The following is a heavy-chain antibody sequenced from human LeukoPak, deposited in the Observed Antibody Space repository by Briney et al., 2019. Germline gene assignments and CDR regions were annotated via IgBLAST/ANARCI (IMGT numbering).Heavy chain of an antibody. CDR3: ARAGNIRFDY. CDR2: ISGRDGST. CDR1: GFTFSSYA. Sequence: GGSLRLSCAASGFTFSSYAMSWVRQAPGKGLEWVSSISGRDGSTYNADSVKGRITISRDNSKNTLYLQMNSLRAEDTAVYYCARAGNIRFDYWGQGTLVTVSS. D-gene: IGHD2/OR15-2a*01. J-gene: IGHJ4*02. V-gene: IGHV3-23*01.